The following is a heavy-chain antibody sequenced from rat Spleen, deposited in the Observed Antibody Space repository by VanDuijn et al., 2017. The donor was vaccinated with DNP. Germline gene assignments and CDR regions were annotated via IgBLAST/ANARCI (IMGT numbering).Heavy chain of an antibody. CDR3: VRIIATAGSYAMDA. J-gene: IGHJ4*01. CDR1: GLTFSDNY. V-gene: IGHV5-20*01. Sequence: EVQLVESGGGLVQPGRSLKLSCAASGLTFSDNYMAWVRQAPTKGLEWVTSVSYDGDSTYYRDSVKGRFTISRDNAKNTLYLPMDSLRSEDTANYYCVRIIATAGSYAMDAWGQGASVTVSS. CDR2: VSYDGDST. D-gene: IGHD1-10*01.